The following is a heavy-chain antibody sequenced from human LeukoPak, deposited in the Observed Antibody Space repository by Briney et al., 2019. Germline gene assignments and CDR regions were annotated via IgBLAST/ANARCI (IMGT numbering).Heavy chain of an antibody. CDR3: AKDGRGEVLPNYFDY. V-gene: IGHV3-30*02. D-gene: IGHD2-8*02. J-gene: IGHJ4*02. CDR2: IRYDGSNK. Sequence: GGSLRLSCAASGFSISTYNINWVRQAPGKGLEWVAFIRYDGSNKYYADSVKGRFTISRDNSKNTLYLQMNSLRAEDTAVYYCAKDGRGEVLPNYFDYWGQGTLVTVSS. CDR1: GFSISTYN.